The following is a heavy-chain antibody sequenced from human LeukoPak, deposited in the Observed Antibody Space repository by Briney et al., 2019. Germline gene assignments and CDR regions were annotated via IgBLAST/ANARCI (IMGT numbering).Heavy chain of an antibody. V-gene: IGHV5-10-1*01. Sequence: PGESLKISCKGSGYNFTNYWICWGRQMPGKGVEWMGTIDPSDSYNNYSPSFQGHVTISADKSISTAYLQWSSLKASDTAMYYCARAYSRSGFDYWGQGTLVTVSS. CDR3: ARAYSRSGFDY. J-gene: IGHJ4*02. D-gene: IGHD6-6*01. CDR2: IDPSDSYN. CDR1: GYNFTNYW.